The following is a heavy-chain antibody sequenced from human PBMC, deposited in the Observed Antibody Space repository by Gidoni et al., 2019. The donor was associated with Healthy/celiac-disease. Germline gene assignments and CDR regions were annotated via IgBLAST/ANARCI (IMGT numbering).Heavy chain of an antibody. J-gene: IGHJ4*02. V-gene: IGHV3-74*01. CDR1: GCTFSSYW. CDR3: ARGPYVWVSYRHLGGRDDLDY. CDR2: INNEGGRP. D-gene: IGHD3-16*02. Sequence: EVQLVESGGGLVQPGGSLRLSWAASGCTFSSYWMHCVRQDPGKGLVWVSRINNEGGRPSYSDSVKGRFPIFRDYAQNTLYPSITSLRAEDPAVSYCARGPYVWVSYRHLGGRDDLDYWGQGTLVTFSS.